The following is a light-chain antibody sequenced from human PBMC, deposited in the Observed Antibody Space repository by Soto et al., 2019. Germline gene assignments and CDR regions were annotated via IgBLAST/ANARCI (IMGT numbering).Light chain of an antibody. Sequence: EIVLTQSPASLSLSPWGRATVSCRASQSVSSYLAWYQHKPGQAPRLLIYDASNRATGIPARFSGSGSGTDFTLTISSLEPEDFAVYYCQQRSNWPHTFGPGTKVDIK. CDR2: DAS. J-gene: IGKJ2*01. CDR1: QSVSSY. V-gene: IGKV3-11*01. CDR3: QQRSNWPHT.